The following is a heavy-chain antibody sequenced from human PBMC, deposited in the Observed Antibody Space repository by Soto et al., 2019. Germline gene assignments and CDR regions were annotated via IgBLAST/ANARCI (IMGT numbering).Heavy chain of an antibody. J-gene: IGHJ3*02. D-gene: IGHD2-15*01. CDR3: ARCQVVVAATDAFDI. CDR1: GYTFTSYY. Sequence: ASVKVSCKASGYTFTSYYMHWVRQAPGQGLKWMGWMNPNSGNTGYAQKFQGRVTMTRNTSISTAYMELSSLRSEDTAVYYCARCQVVVAATDAFDIWGQGTMVTVSS. CDR2: MNPNSGNT. V-gene: IGHV1-8*02.